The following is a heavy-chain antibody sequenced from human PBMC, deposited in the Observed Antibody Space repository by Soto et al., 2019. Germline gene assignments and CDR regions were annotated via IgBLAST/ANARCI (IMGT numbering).Heavy chain of an antibody. Sequence: ASVKVSCKASGYTFTSYGISWVRQAPGQGLELMGLISSYNGNTNYAQKLQGRVTMTTXXXXXXSXMXLXSXRSDXTAVYYCARGHSSSYVGDYWGQGTLVTVSS. J-gene: IGHJ4*02. V-gene: IGHV1-18*04. CDR3: ARGHSSSYVGDY. CDR2: ISSYNGNT. D-gene: IGHD6-6*01. CDR1: GYTFTSYG.